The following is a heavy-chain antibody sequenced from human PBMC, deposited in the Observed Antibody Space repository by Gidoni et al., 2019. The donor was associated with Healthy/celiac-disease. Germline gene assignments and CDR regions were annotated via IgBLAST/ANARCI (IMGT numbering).Heavy chain of an antibody. V-gene: IGHV3-23*01. CDR3: ARHPAGWRIVVVVAATRYFDL. Sequence: AASGFTFSSYAMSWVRQAPGKGLEWVSAISGSGGSTYYADSVKGRFTISRDNSKNTLYLQMNSLRAEDTAVYYCARHPAGWRIVVVVAATRYFDLWGRGTLVTVSS. CDR2: ISGSGGST. D-gene: IGHD2-15*01. J-gene: IGHJ2*01. CDR1: GFTFSSYA.